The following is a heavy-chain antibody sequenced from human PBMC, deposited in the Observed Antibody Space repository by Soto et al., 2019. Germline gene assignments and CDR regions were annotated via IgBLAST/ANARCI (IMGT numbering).Heavy chain of an antibody. CDR3: AKDTPGPTSFDY. Sequence: LRRSCAASGVTISRNAMYGVRQAPGKGLEWVSGISDRGDTTHYADSVKGRFTISRDTSKNTLYLQLNTLRADDTAVYCCAKDTPGPTSFDYWGQGTLVTVSS. D-gene: IGHD1-1*01. J-gene: IGHJ4*02. CDR2: ISDRGDTT. V-gene: IGHV3-23*01. CDR1: GVTISRNA.